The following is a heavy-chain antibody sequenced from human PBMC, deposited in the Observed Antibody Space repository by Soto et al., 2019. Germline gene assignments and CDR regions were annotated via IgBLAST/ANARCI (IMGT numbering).Heavy chain of an antibody. CDR1: GFTFSNYG. CDR2: ISDGGGST. D-gene: IGHD3-22*01. J-gene: IGHJ4*02. V-gene: IGHV3-23*01. CDR3: AKDPTSYDSSAQFDS. Sequence: SGGSLRLSCAAPGFTFSNYGMSWVRQAPGKGLEWVSVISDGGGSTFYADSVKGRFTISRDNSKNTLYLQMNSLRAEDTAVYYCAKDPTSYDSSAQFDSWGQGTLVTVSS.